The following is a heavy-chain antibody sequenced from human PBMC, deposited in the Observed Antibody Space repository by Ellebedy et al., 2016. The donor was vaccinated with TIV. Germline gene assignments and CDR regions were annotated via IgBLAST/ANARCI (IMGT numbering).Heavy chain of an antibody. D-gene: IGHD6-13*01. J-gene: IGHJ4*02. V-gene: IGHV1-18*04. CDR3: ARDGRLEAAAGTLFDY. CDR1: GYTFTSYG. Sequence: ASVKVSCXASGYTFTSYGISWVRQAPGQGLEWMGWISAYNGNTNYAQKLQGRVTMTTDTSTSTAYMELRSLRSDDTAAYYCARDGRLEAAAGTLFDYWGQGTLVTVSS. CDR2: ISAYNGNT.